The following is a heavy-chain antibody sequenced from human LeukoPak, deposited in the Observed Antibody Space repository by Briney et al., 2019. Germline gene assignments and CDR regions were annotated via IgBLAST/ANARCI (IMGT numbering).Heavy chain of an antibody. Sequence: ASVKVSCKASGYTFTSYGISWVRQAPGQGLEWMGWISAYNGNTNYAQKLQGRVTMTTDTSTSTAYTELRSLRSDDTAVYYCGTMPLPHDFWSGYLVNWGQGTLVTVSS. D-gene: IGHD3-3*01. CDR1: GYTFTSYG. J-gene: IGHJ4*02. CDR2: ISAYNGNT. CDR3: GTMPLPHDFWSGYLVN. V-gene: IGHV1-18*01.